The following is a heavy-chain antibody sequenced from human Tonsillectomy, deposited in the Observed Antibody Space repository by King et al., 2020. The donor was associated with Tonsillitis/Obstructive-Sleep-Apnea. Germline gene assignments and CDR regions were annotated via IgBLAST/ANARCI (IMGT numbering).Heavy chain of an antibody. D-gene: IGHD4-17*01. CDR3: ARDGDYGDYVGYYYYYMDV. Sequence: QLVQSGAEVKKPGASVKVSCKASGYTFTSYAMHWVRQAPGQRLEWMGWINAGNGNTKYSQKFQGRVTITRDTSASTAYMELSSLRSEDTAVYYCARDGDYGDYVGYYYYYMDVWGKGTTVTVSS. J-gene: IGHJ6*03. CDR1: GYTFTSYA. V-gene: IGHV1-3*01. CDR2: INAGNGNT.